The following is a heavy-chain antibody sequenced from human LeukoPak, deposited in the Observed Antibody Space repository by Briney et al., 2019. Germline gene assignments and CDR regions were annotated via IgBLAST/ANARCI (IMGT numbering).Heavy chain of an antibody. V-gene: IGHV1-2*02. CDR2: INPNSGGT. D-gene: IGHD3-10*01. CDR3: ARGPYYGSGRRGYYFDY. CDR1: GYTFTGYY. Sequence: GASVKVSCKASGYTFTGYYMHWVRQAPGQGLEWMGWINPNSGGTNYAQKFQGRVTMTRDTSISTAYMELSRLRSDDTAEYYCARGPYYGSGRRGYYFDYWGQGTLVTVSS. J-gene: IGHJ4*02.